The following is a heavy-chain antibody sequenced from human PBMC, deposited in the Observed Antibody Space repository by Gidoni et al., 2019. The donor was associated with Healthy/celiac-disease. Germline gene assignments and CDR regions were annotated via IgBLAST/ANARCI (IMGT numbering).Heavy chain of an antibody. CDR3: ARDVSDESSGWYWGDY. J-gene: IGHJ4*02. CDR2: NSAYNRNT. Sequence: QVQLVQSGAEVQKPGASVKVSCKASGYSFTSYGISWVRQAPGPGLEWMGGNSAYNRNTNYAKKHKGRVSMTPDTSTSQAYMELRSLRSDDTAVYYCARDVSDESSGWYWGDYWGQGTLVTVSS. CDR1: GYSFTSYG. V-gene: IGHV1-18*01. D-gene: IGHD6-19*01.